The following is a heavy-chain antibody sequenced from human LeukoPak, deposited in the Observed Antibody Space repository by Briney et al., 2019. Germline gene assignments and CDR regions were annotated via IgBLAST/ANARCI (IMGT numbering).Heavy chain of an antibody. V-gene: IGHV4-39*01. CDR2: IYYGWST. CDR1: GVSISSSDYY. Sequence: SESLSPTCTVSGVSISSSDYYWGWIRQPPGKELEWIGSIYYGWSTYYNPSLKSRVTISVDTSMNQFSLKLSFVTTADTAVYYCARALGYCSGGSCTRGYNWFDPWGQGTLVTVSS. CDR3: ARALGYCSGGSCTRGYNWFDP. J-gene: IGHJ5*02. D-gene: IGHD2-15*01.